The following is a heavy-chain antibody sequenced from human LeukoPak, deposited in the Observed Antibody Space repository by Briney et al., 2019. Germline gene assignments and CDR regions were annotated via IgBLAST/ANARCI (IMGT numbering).Heavy chain of an antibody. CDR3: ASGIAVAGTYYYYMDV. J-gene: IGHJ6*03. D-gene: IGHD6-19*01. CDR1: GGSISSYY. Sequence: SETLSLTCTVSGGSISSYYWSWIRQPAGKGLEWIGRIYTSGSTNYNPSLKSRVTMSVDTSKNQFSLKLSSVTAADTAVYYCASGIAVAGTYYYYMDVWGKGPTVTVSS. V-gene: IGHV4-4*07. CDR2: IYTSGST.